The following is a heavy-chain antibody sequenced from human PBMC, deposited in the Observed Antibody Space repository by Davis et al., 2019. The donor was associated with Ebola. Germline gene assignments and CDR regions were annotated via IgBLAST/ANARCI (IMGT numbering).Heavy chain of an antibody. Sequence: SETLSLTCSVSAVSTSRTSYYWGCSRQPPGRGLEWIGSIFYTGNTYYNASLKSRVSISVDTSNNHFSLQLTSVTAADTAVYYCARRMDVWGQGTTVTVSS. CDR3: ARRMDV. V-gene: IGHV4-39*02. CDR1: AVSTSRTSYY. J-gene: IGHJ6*02. CDR2: IFYTGNT.